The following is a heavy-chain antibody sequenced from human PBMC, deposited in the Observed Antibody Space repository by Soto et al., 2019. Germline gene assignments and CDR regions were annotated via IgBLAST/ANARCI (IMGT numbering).Heavy chain of an antibody. CDR3: ARDLGIVVVVAQAYGMDV. J-gene: IGHJ6*02. V-gene: IGHV1-18*01. CDR2: ISAYNGNT. CDR1: GYTFTSYG. Sequence: GASVKVSCKASGYTFTSYGISWVRQAPGQGLEWMGWISAYNGNTNYAQKLQGRVTMTTDTSTSTAYMELRSLRSDDTAVYYCARDLGIVVVVAQAYGMDVWGQGTTVTVSS. D-gene: IGHD2-15*01.